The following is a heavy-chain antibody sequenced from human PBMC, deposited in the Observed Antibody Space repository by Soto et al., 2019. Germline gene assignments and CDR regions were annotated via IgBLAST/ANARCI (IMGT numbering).Heavy chain of an antibody. Sequence: SETLSLTCTVSGGSMSNYYWSWIRQPAGKGLEWIGRIYYSGSTSYNPSLKSRVTMSVDTSKNQFSLKLNSVTAADTAVYYCARTGFCSGDACYPNWFDSWGQGTLVTVSS. V-gene: IGHV4-4*07. CDR3: ARTGFCSGDACYPNWFDS. CDR2: IYYSGST. D-gene: IGHD2-15*01. J-gene: IGHJ5*01. CDR1: GGSMSNYY.